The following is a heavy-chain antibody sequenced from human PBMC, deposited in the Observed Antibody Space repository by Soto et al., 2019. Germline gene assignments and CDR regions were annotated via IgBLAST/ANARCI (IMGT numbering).Heavy chain of an antibody. Sequence: QVQLVESGGGVVQPGRSLRLSCAASGFTFSRYGMHWVRQAPGRGLEWVAVIWYDGSNKYYADSVKGRFTISRDNSKNTLYLQMNSLTAEDTAVYYCARAYCGGDCEFDFWGQGTLVTVSS. D-gene: IGHD2-21*02. J-gene: IGHJ4*02. CDR1: GFTFSRYG. CDR3: ARAYCGGDCEFDF. CDR2: IWYDGSNK. V-gene: IGHV3-33*01.